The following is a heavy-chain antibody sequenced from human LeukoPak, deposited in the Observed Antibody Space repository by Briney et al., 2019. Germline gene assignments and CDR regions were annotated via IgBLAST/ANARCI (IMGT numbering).Heavy chain of an antibody. J-gene: IGHJ4*02. CDR2: ISSSSSYI. Sequence: PGGSLRLSCAASGFTFSSYSMNWVRQAPGKGLEWVSSISSSSSYIYYADSVKGRFTISRDNAKNSLYLQMNSLRAEDTAVYNCARDGAAADSGIDYWGQGTLVTVSS. V-gene: IGHV3-21*01. CDR3: ARDGAAADSGIDY. CDR1: GFTFSSYS. D-gene: IGHD6-13*01.